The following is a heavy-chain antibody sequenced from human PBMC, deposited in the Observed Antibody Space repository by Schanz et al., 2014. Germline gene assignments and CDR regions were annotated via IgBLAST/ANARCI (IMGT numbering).Heavy chain of an antibody. V-gene: IGHV1-69*08. D-gene: IGHD4-17*01. J-gene: IGHJ4*02. Sequence: QVHLVQSGAEVKKPGSSVKVSCKASGGTFSSDTFSWVRQAPGQGLEWMGRIIPNLGSANYAQKFQGRVTITADKSTSTVYMELSSLRSEDTAVYYCARGYGDSPTDFWGQGTLVTVSS. CDR3: ARGYGDSPTDF. CDR1: GGTFSSDT. CDR2: IIPNLGSA.